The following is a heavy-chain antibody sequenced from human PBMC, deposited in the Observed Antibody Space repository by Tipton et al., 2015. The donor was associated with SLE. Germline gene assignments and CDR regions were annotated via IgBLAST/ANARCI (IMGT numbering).Heavy chain of an antibody. CDR1: GFTFSSYA. D-gene: IGHD4-11*01. J-gene: IGHJ3*02. V-gene: IGHV3-30*04. Sequence: SLRLSCAASGFTFSSYAMHWVRQAPGKGLEWVAVISYDGSNKYYADSVKGRFTISRDNSKNTLYLQMNSLRAEDTAVYYCARELSLQSPLDIWGQGTMFTVSA. CDR2: ISYDGSNK. CDR3: ARELSLQSPLDI.